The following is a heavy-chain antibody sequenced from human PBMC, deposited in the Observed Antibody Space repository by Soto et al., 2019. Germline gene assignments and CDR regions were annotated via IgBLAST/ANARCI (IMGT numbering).Heavy chain of an antibody. CDR1: GDSFSNYY. D-gene: IGHD2-2*01. CDR3: STGRSEVVPGAMDT. CDR2: IYPTGST. Sequence: QVQLQESGPGLVKPSETLSLSCTVSGDSFSNYYCNWVRKSAGKGLEWIGRIYPTGSTTYNPSLTRRLTMSVHTSNNQFSLRLTSMTAADTAVYYCSTGRSEVVPGAMDTWGQGTLVTVSS. V-gene: IGHV4-4*07. J-gene: IGHJ5*02.